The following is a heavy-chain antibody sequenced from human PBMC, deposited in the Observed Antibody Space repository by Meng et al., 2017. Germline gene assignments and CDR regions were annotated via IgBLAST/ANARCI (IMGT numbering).Heavy chain of an antibody. CDR3: ARDSKRRNWITMIVVEEGQNDY. D-gene: IGHD3-22*01. CDR1: GFTFPAYS. Sequence: GGSLRLSCAASGFTFPAYSMNWVRQAPGKGLEWISSISSSSSFQYYADSVKGRFTISRDNAKNSLYLQMNSLRAEDTAVYYCARDSKRRNWITMIVVEEGQNDYWGQGTLVTVSS. CDR2: ISSSSSFQ. J-gene: IGHJ4*02. V-gene: IGHV3-21*04.